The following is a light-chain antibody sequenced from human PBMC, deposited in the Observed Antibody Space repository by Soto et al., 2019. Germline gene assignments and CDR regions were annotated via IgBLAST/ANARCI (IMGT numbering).Light chain of an antibody. CDR1: QGINNY. J-gene: IGKJ2*01. CDR2: VAS. Sequence: DIQLIQSPSFLSSSVGDRVTISCRASQGINNYLAWYQQKPGKAPKLLIYVASILQSGVPSRFSGSGSGTQFTLTISSLQPEDFATYYCQQLNRYPYTFGQGTKVEIK. CDR3: QQLNRYPYT. V-gene: IGKV1-9*01.